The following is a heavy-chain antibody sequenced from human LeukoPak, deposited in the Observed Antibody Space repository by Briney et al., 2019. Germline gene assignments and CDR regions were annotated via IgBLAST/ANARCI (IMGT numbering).Heavy chain of an antibody. CDR1: GGSISSYY. Sequence: SETLSLTCTVSGGSISSYYWSWIRQPAGKGLEWIGRIYTSGSTNYNPSLKIRVTMSVDTSKNQFSLKLNSVTAADTAVYYCARGVTIFGLLPYYYYYMDVWGKGTTVTVSS. D-gene: IGHD3-3*01. V-gene: IGHV4-4*07. CDR3: ARGVTIFGLLPYYYYYMDV. J-gene: IGHJ6*03. CDR2: IYTSGST.